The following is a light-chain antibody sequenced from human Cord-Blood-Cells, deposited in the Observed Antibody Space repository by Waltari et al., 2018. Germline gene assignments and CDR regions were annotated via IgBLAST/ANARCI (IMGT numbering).Light chain of an antibody. CDR1: SSNLGSNT. CDR3: AAWDDSLNGWV. V-gene: IGLV1-44*01. J-gene: IGLJ3*02. Sequence: QSVLTQPPSASGTPGPRVPISCSGSSSNLGSNTVNWYQQLPGTAPKLLIYSNNQRPSGVPDRFAGSKSGTSASLAISGLQSEDEADYYCAAWDDSLNGWVFGGGTKLTVL. CDR2: SNN.